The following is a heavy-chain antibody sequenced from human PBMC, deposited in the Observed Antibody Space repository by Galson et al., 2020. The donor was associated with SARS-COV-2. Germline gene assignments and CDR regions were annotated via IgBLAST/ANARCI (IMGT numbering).Heavy chain of an antibody. CDR1: GFSFSNYW. Sequence: GESLKISCAASGFSFSNYWMHWVRQAPGKGLVWVSRINSDGSSTSYADSVKGRFTISRDNAKNTLYLQMNTLRTGDTAVYYCARGDCSSPSCYRTNYYYYDMDVWGQGTTVTVSS. D-gene: IGHD2-2*02. J-gene: IGHJ6*02. CDR2: INSDGSST. CDR3: ARGDCSSPSCYRTNYYYYDMDV. V-gene: IGHV3-74*01.